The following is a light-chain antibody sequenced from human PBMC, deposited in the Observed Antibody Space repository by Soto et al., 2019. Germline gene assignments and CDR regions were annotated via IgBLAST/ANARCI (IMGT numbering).Light chain of an antibody. J-gene: IGLJ1*01. CDR3: CSYAGSKV. Sequence: QSVLTQPASVSGSPGQSITISCTGTSSDVGSYNLVSWYQQHPGKAPKLMIYEVSKRPSGVSNRFSGSKSGNTASPTISGLQAEDEADYYCCSYAGSKVFGPGTKVTVL. V-gene: IGLV2-23*02. CDR2: EVS. CDR1: SSDVGSYNL.